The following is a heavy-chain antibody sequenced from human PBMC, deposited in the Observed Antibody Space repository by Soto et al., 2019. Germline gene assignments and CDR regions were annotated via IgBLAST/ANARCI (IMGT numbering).Heavy chain of an antibody. V-gene: IGHV3-30*18. D-gene: IGHD1-26*01. J-gene: IGHJ2*01. CDR2: ISYDGSNK. Sequence: QVQLVESGGGVVQPGRSLRLSCAASGFTFSSYGMHWVRQAPGKGLEWVAVISYDGSNKYYADSVKGRFTISRDNSKNTLYREMNSLRAEDTAVSYCAKDQGSGSTRGYFDLWGRGTQVTVSS. CDR1: GFTFSSYG. CDR3: AKDQGSGSTRGYFDL.